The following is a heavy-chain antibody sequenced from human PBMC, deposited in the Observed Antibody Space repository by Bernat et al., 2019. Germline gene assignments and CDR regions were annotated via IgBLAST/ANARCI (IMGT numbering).Heavy chain of an antibody. Sequence: EVQLVESGGGLVQPGGSLKLSCAASGFTFSGSAMHWVRQASGKGLEWVGRIRNKTNNYATEYGASVKGRFTISRDDSKNTAYLEMNTLKTEDTAVYYCTTKYSYYMDVWGKGTTVTVSS. CDR1: GFTFSGSA. CDR2: IRNKTNNYAT. V-gene: IGHV3-73*02. J-gene: IGHJ6*03. CDR3: TTKYSYYMDV.